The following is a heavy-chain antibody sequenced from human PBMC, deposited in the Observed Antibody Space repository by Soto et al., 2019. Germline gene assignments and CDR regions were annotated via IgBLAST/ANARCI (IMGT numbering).Heavy chain of an antibody. V-gene: IGHV4-59*01. Sequence: SETLSLTCTVSGGSISSYYWSWIRQPPGKGLEWIGYIYYSGSTNYNPSLKSRVTISVDTSKNQFSLKLSSVTAADTAVYYCARGEAYSSSWSTMYYFDYWGQGTLVTVSS. D-gene: IGHD6-13*01. CDR3: ARGEAYSSSWSTMYYFDY. J-gene: IGHJ4*02. CDR2: IYYSGST. CDR1: GGSISSYY.